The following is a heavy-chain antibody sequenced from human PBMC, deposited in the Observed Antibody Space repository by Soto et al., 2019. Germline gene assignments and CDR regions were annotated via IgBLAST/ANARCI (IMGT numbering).Heavy chain of an antibody. Sequence: QITLKESGPTLVKPTQTLTLTCTFSGFSLSTSGVGVGWIRQPPGKALEWLALIYWDDDKRYSPSLKSRLTITXDTSKNQVVLTMTNMDPVDTATYCGAHRRRGSYFDYWGQGTLVTVSS. D-gene: IGHD3-16*01. CDR2: IYWDDDK. V-gene: IGHV2-5*02. J-gene: IGHJ4*02. CDR1: GFSLSTSGVG. CDR3: AHRRRGSYFDY.